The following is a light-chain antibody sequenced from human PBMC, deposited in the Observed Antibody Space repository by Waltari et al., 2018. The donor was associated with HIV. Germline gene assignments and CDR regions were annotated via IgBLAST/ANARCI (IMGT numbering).Light chain of an antibody. J-gene: IGKJ4*01. CDR3: QQYGSSPLT. Sequence: CRASQSRISRYVAWYQQKPGQAPRLLIYGASSRATGIPDRFSGSGSGTDFTLTISRLEPEDFAVYYCQQYGSSPLTFGGGTKVEIK. CDR1: QSRISRY. V-gene: IGKV3-20*01. CDR2: GAS.